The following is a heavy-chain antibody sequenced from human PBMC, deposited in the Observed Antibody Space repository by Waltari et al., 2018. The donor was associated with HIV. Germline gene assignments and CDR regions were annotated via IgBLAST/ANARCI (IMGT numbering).Heavy chain of an antibody. CDR2: ISSSSSTI. CDR3: AGHSSSWYNWFDP. Sequence: EVQLVESGGGLVQPGGSLRLSCAASGFTFSSYSMNWVRQAPGKGLEWVSYISSSSSTIYYADSVKGRFTISRDNAKNSLYLQMNSLRDEDTAVYYCAGHSSSWYNWFDPWGQGTLVTVSS. V-gene: IGHV3-48*02. CDR1: GFTFSSYS. D-gene: IGHD6-13*01. J-gene: IGHJ5*02.